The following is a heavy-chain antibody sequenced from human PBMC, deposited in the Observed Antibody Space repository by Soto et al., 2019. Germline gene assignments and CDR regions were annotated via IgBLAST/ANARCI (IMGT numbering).Heavy chain of an antibody. Sequence: GGALRVSWAGSGFTLSSYWKHLGRQAPGKGLVWVSRINSDGSSTSYAGSVKGRFTISRDNAKNTLYLQMNSLRAEDTAVYYCVRTSLVVAAATREDYWGQGTLISVSS. J-gene: IGHJ4*02. CDR3: VRTSLVVAAATREDY. V-gene: IGHV3-74*01. CDR2: INSDGSST. D-gene: IGHD2-15*01. CDR1: GFTLSSYW.